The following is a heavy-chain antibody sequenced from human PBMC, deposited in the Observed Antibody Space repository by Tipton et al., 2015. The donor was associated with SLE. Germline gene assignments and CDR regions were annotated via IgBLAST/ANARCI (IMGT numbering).Heavy chain of an antibody. Sequence: TLSLTCAVYGGSFSGYYWSWIRQPPGKGLEWIGSIYHSGSTYYNPSLKSRVTISVDTSKNQFSLKLSSVTAADTAVYYCARDRRARLEGDAFDIWGQGTKLTVSS. V-gene: IGHV4-34*01. D-gene: IGHD1-1*01. CDR1: GGSFSGYY. CDR3: ARDRRARLEGDAFDI. CDR2: IYHSGST. J-gene: IGHJ3*02.